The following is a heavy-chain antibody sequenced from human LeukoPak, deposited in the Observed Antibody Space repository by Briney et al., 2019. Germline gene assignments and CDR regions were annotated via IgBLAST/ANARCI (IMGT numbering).Heavy chain of an antibody. J-gene: IGHJ4*02. D-gene: IGHD6-19*01. Sequence: ASVKVSCKASGYTFTGYYLHWVRQAPGQGLEWMGGIIPIFGTANYAQKFQGRVTITADESTSTAYMELSSLRSEDTAVYYCARVGGSSSGWTNFDYWGQGTLVTVSS. CDR1: GYTFTGYY. CDR3: ARVGGSSSGWTNFDY. CDR2: IIPIFGTA. V-gene: IGHV1-69*13.